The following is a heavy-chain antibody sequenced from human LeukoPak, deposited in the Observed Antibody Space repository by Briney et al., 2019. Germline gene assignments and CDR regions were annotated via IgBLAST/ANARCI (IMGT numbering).Heavy chain of an antibody. V-gene: IGHV4-4*02. D-gene: IGHD4-11*01. Sequence: SGTLSLTCAVSGGSISSSNWWSWVRQPPGKGLEWIGEIYHSGSTNYNPSLKSRVTISVDKSKNQFSLKLSSVTAADTAVYYCARIPPTVTTDWFDPWGQGTLVTVSS. CDR2: IYHSGST. CDR3: ARIPPTVTTDWFDP. CDR1: GGSISSSNW. J-gene: IGHJ5*02.